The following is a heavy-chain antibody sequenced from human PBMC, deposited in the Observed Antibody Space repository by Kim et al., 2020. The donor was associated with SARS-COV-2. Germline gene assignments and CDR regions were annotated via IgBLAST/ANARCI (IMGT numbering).Heavy chain of an antibody. D-gene: IGHD3-16*02. CDR1: GGSIGSGGYY. J-gene: IGHJ4*02. V-gene: IGHV4-31*03. Sequence: SETLSLTCTVSGGSIGSGGYYWSWIRQHPGKGLEWIGYIYYSGSTYYNPSLKSRVTISVDTSKNQFSLKLSSVTAADTAVYYCARSLGELSSRFLWGQGTLVTVSS. CDR3: ARSLGELSSRFL. CDR2: IYYSGST.